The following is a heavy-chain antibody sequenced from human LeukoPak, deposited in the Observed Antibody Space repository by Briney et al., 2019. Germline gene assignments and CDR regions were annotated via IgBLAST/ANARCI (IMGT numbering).Heavy chain of an antibody. J-gene: IGHJ4*02. D-gene: IGHD6-13*01. CDR3: ARAQYSISWPKFDY. V-gene: IGHV1-18*01. Sequence: ASVKVSCKASGYTFTSYGTSWVRQAPGQGLEWMGWISAYNRNTNDAQKLQGRVTMTTDTSTSTAYMELRSLRSDDTAVYYCARAQYSISWPKFDYWGQGTLVTVSS. CDR1: GYTFTSYG. CDR2: ISAYNRNT.